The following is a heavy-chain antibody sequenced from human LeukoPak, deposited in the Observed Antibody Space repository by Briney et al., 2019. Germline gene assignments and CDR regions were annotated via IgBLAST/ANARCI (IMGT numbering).Heavy chain of an antibody. V-gene: IGHV4-34*01. Sequence: SETLSLTCAVYGGSFTTSWWSWIRQAPGKGLEWIGEIYQRGSPNYNPSLKSRVTISLDTPNSQFSLSLSFLTAADTAMYYCQGVPLGYSSGWTSDNSYMDVWGKGTPVTVS. CDR1: GGSFTTSW. J-gene: IGHJ6*03. D-gene: IGHD6-19*01. CDR2: IYQRGSP. CDR3: QGVPLGYSSGWTSDNSYMDV.